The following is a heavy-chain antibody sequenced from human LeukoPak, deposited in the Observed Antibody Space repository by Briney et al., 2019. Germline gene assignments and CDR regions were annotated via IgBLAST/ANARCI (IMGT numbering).Heavy chain of an antibody. Sequence: SETLSLTCTVSDGSISSSSYYWGWIRQPPGKGLEWIGSIYYSGSTYYNPSLKSRVTISVDTSKNQFPLKLSSVTAADTAVYYCARRAAAGRIDYWGQGTLVTVSS. V-gene: IGHV4-39*01. CDR2: IYYSGST. J-gene: IGHJ4*02. CDR1: DGSISSSSYY. D-gene: IGHD6-13*01. CDR3: ARRAAAGRIDY.